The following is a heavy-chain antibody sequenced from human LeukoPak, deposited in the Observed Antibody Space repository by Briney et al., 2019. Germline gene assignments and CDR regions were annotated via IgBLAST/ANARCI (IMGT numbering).Heavy chain of an antibody. CDR3: VRQAGVS. V-gene: IGHV3-7*01. CDR2: IKGDGGEK. Sequence: PGGSLRLSCAASGFTFSSYAMTWVRQAPGKGLEWVSNIKGDGGEKNYVDSVKGRFTISRDNAKNSLYLQMNSLRVEDTALYYCVRQAGVSWGQGTLVTVSS. J-gene: IGHJ5*02. D-gene: IGHD6-19*01. CDR1: GFTFSSYA.